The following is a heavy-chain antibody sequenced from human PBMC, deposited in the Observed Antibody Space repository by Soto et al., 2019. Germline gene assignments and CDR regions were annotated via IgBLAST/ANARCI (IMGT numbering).Heavy chain of an antibody. Sequence: SETLSLTCAVYGGSFSGYYWSWIRQPPGKGLEWIGEINHSGSTNYNPSLKSRVTISVDTSKNQFSLKLSSVTAADTAVYYCASSGGYSYGYYYYYGMEVWGQGTXVTVSS. J-gene: IGHJ6*02. CDR2: INHSGST. V-gene: IGHV4-34*01. CDR1: GGSFSGYY. D-gene: IGHD5-18*01. CDR3: ASSGGYSYGYYYYYGMEV.